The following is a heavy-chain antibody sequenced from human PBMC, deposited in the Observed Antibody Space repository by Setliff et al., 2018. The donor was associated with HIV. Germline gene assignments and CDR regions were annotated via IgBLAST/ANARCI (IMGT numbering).Heavy chain of an antibody. CDR2: SYYSGTT. CDR3: ARLKGGYDLVTGDYVPYYFDY. Sequence: PSSTLSLPCTVSGGSISTSTYYWGWSRQPPGKGLAWIGSSYYSGTTYYSPSRKSRVTISVDTSKNQFSLKLSSVTAADTAVYYCARLKGGYDLVTGDYVPYYFDYWVPETLLVTVSS. D-gene: IGHD3-9*01. V-gene: IGHV4-39*01. J-gene: IGHJ4*03. CDR1: GGSISTSTYY.